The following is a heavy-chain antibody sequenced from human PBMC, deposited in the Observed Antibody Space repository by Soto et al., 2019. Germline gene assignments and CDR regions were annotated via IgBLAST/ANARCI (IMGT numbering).Heavy chain of an antibody. CDR3: AKGKGVGATPDGANW. J-gene: IGHJ4*02. CDR2: IRGDGDTT. D-gene: IGHD1-26*01. Sequence: EVQVLESGGGLVQPGGSLRLSCAASGFSFSTIGMNWVRQAPGRGLEWVSGIRGDGDTTYNADSVKGRFTVSRDISKNMVYLQMKSLRVEDTAIYYCAKGKGVGATPDGANWWGQGTLVTVSS. CDR1: GFSFSTIG. V-gene: IGHV3-23*01.